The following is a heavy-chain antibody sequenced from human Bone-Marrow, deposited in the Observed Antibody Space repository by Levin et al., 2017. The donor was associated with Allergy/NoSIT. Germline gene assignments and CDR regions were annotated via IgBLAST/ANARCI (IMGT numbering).Heavy chain of an antibody. Sequence: GESLKISCAASGFTFSSYAMSWVRQAPGKGLEWVSAISGSGGSTYYADSVKGRFTISRDNSKNTLYLQMNSLRAEDTAVYYCAKPSIAARRYYFDYWGQGTLVTVSS. J-gene: IGHJ4*02. V-gene: IGHV3-23*01. CDR3: AKPSIAARRYYFDY. CDR1: GFTFSSYA. CDR2: ISGSGGST. D-gene: IGHD6-6*01.